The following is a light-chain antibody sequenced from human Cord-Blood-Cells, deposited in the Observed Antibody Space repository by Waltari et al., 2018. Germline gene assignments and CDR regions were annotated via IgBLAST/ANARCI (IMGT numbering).Light chain of an antibody. CDR2: AAS. Sequence: DIVMTQSPDSLAVSLGERATINCKSSQSVLYSSNNKNYLAWYQQKPGKAPKLLIYAASSLQSGVPSRFSGSGSGTDFTLTISSLQPEDFATYYCQQSYSTPRTFGQGTKLEIK. J-gene: IGKJ2*01. CDR1: QSVLYSSNNKNY. V-gene: IGKV4-1*01. CDR3: QQSYSTPRT.